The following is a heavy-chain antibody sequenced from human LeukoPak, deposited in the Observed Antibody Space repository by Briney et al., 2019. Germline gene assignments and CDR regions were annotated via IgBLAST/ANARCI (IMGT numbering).Heavy chain of an antibody. CDR1: GGSISSYY. J-gene: IGHJ3*02. Sequence: SETLSLTCTVSGGSISSYYWSWIRQPPGKGLEWVGYIYYSGSTNYNPSLKSRVTISVDTSKNQFSLKLSSVTAADTAVYYCARDPTTGSDAFDIWGQGTMVTVSS. D-gene: IGHD1-1*01. V-gene: IGHV4-59*12. CDR2: IYYSGST. CDR3: ARDPTTGSDAFDI.